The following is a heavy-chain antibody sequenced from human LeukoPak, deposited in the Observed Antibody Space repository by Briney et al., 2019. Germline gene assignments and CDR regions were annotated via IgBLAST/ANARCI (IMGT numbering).Heavy chain of an antibody. Sequence: SLRLSCAASGFTFDDYAMHWVRQAPGKGLEWVSGISWNSGSIGYADSVKGRFTISRDNAKNSLYLQMNSLRAEDTALYYCAKGPLGYYFDYWGQGTLVTVSS. D-gene: IGHD7-27*01. J-gene: IGHJ4*02. CDR3: AKGPLGYYFDY. CDR1: GFTFDDYA. CDR2: ISWNSGSI. V-gene: IGHV3-9*01.